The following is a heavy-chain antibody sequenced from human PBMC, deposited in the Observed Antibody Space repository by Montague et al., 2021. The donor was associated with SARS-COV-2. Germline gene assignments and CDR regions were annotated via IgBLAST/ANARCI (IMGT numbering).Heavy chain of an antibody. CDR2: IIYNGST. J-gene: IGHJ4*02. V-gene: IGHV4-39*01. CDR1: GDSISSTYHD. Sequence: SETLSLTCTVSGDSISSTYHDWAWLREPPGQELEWIASIIYNGSTYSTSSLKSRVTISVDTSKNLFSLQLNSVTPADTSVYYCARHLRVGNRWNGFEADYWGQGALVSVSS. CDR3: ARHLRVGNRWNGFEADY. D-gene: IGHD1-1*01.